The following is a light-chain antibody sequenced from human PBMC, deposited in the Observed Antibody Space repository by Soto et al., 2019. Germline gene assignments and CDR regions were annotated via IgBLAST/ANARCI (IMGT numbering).Light chain of an antibody. CDR3: QKYNSASFT. J-gene: IGKJ3*01. Sequence: DIQMTQSPSSLSASVGDRVTITCRASQGISNYLAWYQQRPGKVPKLLIYAASTLQSGVPSRFSGSGSGTDFTLTISSLEPEDVATYYCQKYNSASFTFGPGTKVDIK. V-gene: IGKV1-27*01. CDR2: AAS. CDR1: QGISNY.